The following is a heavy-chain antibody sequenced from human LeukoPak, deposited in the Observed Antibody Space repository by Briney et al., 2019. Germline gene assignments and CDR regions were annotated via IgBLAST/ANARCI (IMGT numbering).Heavy chain of an antibody. CDR3: AGYNCSSTTCYTGGFDY. D-gene: IGHD2-2*02. Sequence: GGSLRLSCAASGFTFSSYWMHWVRQAPGKGLVWVSRINLDGSSTSYADSVKGRFTISRDNAKSTLYLQMNSLRAEDTAVYYCAGYNCSSTTCYTGGFDYWGQGTLVTVSS. CDR2: INLDGSST. J-gene: IGHJ4*02. CDR1: GFTFSSYW. V-gene: IGHV3-74*01.